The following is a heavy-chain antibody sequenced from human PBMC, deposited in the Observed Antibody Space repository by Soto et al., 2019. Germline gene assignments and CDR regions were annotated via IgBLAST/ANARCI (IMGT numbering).Heavy chain of an antibody. Sequence: QVQLVQSGAEVKKPGASVKVSCKASGYTFTSYDINWVRRATGQGLEWMGWMNPNSGNTGYAQKFQGRVTMTRNTSKSTAYRGRGSLGSGGPAVDYCAGGGTGPGGYGMDVWGQGTTVTVS. J-gene: IGHJ6*02. D-gene: IGHD1-1*01. CDR3: AGGGTGPGGYGMDV. CDR1: GYTFTSYD. V-gene: IGHV1-8*01. CDR2: MNPNSGNT.